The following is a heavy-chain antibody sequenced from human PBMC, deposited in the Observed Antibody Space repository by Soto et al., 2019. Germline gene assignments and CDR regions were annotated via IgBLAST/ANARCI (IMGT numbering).Heavy chain of an antibody. CDR2: IYHSGST. Sequence: SETLSLTCAVSGGSISSSNWWSWVRQPPGKGLEWIGEIYHSGSTNYNPSLKSRVTISVDKSKNQFSLKLSSVTAADTAVYYCALTGTTSSWFDPWGQGTLVTSPQ. V-gene: IGHV4-4*02. CDR1: GGSISSSNW. D-gene: IGHD1-7*01. CDR3: ALTGTTSSWFDP. J-gene: IGHJ5*02.